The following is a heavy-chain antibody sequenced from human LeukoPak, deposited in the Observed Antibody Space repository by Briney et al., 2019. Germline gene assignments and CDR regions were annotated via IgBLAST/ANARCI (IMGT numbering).Heavy chain of an antibody. D-gene: IGHD1-7*01. Sequence: SETLSLTCTVSGGSISSYYWSWIRRPPGKGLEWIGYIYYSGSTNYNPSLKSRVTISVDTSKNQFSLKLTSMTAADTAFYYCVRDRELHYWGQGILVTVSS. CDR3: VRDRELHY. CDR1: GGSISSYY. V-gene: IGHV4-59*01. CDR2: IYYSGST. J-gene: IGHJ4*02.